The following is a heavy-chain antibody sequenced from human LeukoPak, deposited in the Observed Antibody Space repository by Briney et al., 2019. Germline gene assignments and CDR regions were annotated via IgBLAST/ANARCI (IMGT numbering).Heavy chain of an antibody. D-gene: IGHD1-7*01. J-gene: IGHJ1*01. Sequence: ASVKVSCKASGYTFTSYGISWVRQAPGQGLEWMGWINPNSGGTNYAQKFQGRVTMTRDTSISTAYMELSRLRSDDTAVYYCARDPRGGLELRLGKVLPEYFQHWGQGTLVTVSS. V-gene: IGHV1-2*02. CDR1: GYTFTSYG. CDR2: INPNSGGT. CDR3: ARDPRGGLELRLGKVLPEYFQH.